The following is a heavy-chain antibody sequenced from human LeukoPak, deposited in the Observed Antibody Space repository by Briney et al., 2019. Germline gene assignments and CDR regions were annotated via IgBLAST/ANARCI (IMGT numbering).Heavy chain of an antibody. CDR1: GFPLSMYW. D-gene: IGHD1-26*01. V-gene: IGHV3-7*01. Sequence: PGGSLRLSCSVSGFPLSMYWMTWVRQAPGKGLEWLANIKQDGSEEYYADSVKGRFTISRDNARNSLYLQMNSLRAEDTALYYCARWDSGNYYGIGDWGQGTLVTVSS. CDR2: IKQDGSEE. CDR3: ARWDSGNYYGIGD. J-gene: IGHJ4*02.